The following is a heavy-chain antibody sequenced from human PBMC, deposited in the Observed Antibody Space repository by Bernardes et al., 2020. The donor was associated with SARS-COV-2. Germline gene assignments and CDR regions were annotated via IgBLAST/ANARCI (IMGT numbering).Heavy chain of an antibody. CDR2: INPDGTTI. D-gene: IGHD6-13*01. Sequence: GSLRLSCSASGFTFSSSWMHWVRQAPGKVLVWVSRINPDGTTINYADSVKGRFTISRDNCKNTLYLQMNSLRAEDTAVYYCGKRDVAAGNWYFDLWGHGTLVTVSS. V-gene: IGHV3-74*01. CDR1: GFTFSSSW. CDR3: GKRDVAAGNWYFDL. J-gene: IGHJ2*01.